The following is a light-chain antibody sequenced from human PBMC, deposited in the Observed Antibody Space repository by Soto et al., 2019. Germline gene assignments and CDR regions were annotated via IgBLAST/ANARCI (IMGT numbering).Light chain of an antibody. CDR2: GAS. CDR1: QSVSSNY. V-gene: IGKV3-20*01. CDR3: RQYGTSPYT. J-gene: IGKJ2*01. Sequence: EIVLTQSPGTLSLSPGERATLSCRASQSVSSNYLAWYQQKPGQAPSLLIYGASYRATGSPDRFSGSGSGTDFTLTISRLEPEDFAVYYCRQYGTSPYTFGQGTKLEIK.